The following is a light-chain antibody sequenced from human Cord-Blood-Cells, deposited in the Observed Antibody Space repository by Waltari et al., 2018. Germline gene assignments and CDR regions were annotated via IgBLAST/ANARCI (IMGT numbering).Light chain of an antibody. CDR1: SSNIDSNY. J-gene: IGLJ1*01. CDR3: AARDDSLSGYV. Sequence: QSVLTQPPSASGTPGQRVTISCSGSSSNIDSNYVYWYQQPPGTAPKHLIYRNHQRPAGDPDRFAGPKYGTSASLASGRRRSEEEADYYCAARDDSLSGYVFGTGTKVTV. CDR2: RNH. V-gene: IGLV1-47*01.